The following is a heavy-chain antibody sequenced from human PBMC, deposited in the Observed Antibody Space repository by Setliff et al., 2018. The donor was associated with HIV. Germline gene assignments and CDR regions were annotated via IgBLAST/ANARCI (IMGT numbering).Heavy chain of an antibody. V-gene: IGHV1-69*13. Sequence: SVKVSCKPSGDPVRNFSVNWVRQAPGQGLEWMGGIIPLFGDPTYAQKFQGRLTIIADESTSTGYMELSSLRSEDTAVYYCASSFRGGFDVWGQGTMVTVSS. J-gene: IGHJ3*01. CDR1: GDPVRNFS. CDR3: ASSFRGGFDV. CDR2: IIPLFGDP. D-gene: IGHD2-15*01.